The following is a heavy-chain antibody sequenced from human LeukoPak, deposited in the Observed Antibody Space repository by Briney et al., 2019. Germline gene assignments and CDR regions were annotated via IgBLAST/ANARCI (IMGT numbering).Heavy chain of an antibody. V-gene: IGHV4-59*01. CDR3: ATEVLGSWYFDL. CDR1: GGSISNYY. Sequence: PSETLSLTCTVSGGSISNYYWSWIRQPPGKGLVWIGYIYYSGSTNYNPSLKSRVTISVDTSKNQFSLKLSSVTAADTAVYYCATEVLGSWYFDLWGRGTLVTVSS. CDR2: IYYSGST. D-gene: IGHD7-27*01. J-gene: IGHJ2*01.